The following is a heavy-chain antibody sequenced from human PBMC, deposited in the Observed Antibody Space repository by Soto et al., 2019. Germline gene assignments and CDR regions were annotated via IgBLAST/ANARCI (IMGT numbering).Heavy chain of an antibody. J-gene: IGHJ5*01. D-gene: IGHD3-3*01. V-gene: IGHV3-30*18. CDR3: AKGLDYDFWFDYPAPTWFDP. Sequence: GGSLRLSCAASGFTFSSYGMHWVRQAPGKGLVWVAVISYDGSNKYYADSVKGRFTSSRDNSKNTLYLQMNSLTAEDTAVYYCAKGLDYDFWFDYPAPTWFDPWGQGIVVTVSS. CDR2: ISYDGSNK. CDR1: GFTFSSYG.